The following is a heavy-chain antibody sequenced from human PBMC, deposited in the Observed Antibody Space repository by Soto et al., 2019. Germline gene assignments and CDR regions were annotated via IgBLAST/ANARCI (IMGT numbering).Heavy chain of an antibody. Sequence: QVQLVQSGAEVKKPGASVKVSCKGFGYTCTSYAVHWVRQAPGQRLEWMGWINAGNGNRKYSQQFQGRITLTSDTPASTVYMELSSLISEDAAVYFCASSNTWDWANYFYGMDVWGQGTTVTVSS. V-gene: IGHV1-3*01. D-gene: IGHD2-2*01. CDR2: INAGNGNR. CDR3: ASSNTWDWANYFYGMDV. J-gene: IGHJ6*02. CDR1: GYTCTSYA.